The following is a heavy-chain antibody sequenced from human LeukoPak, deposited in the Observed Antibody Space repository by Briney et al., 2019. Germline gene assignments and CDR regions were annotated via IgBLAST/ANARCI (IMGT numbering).Heavy chain of an antibody. D-gene: IGHD3-10*01. V-gene: IGHV1-8*02. J-gene: IGHJ4*02. CDR3: ARVPYYYGSGSYHFDY. Sequence: ASVKVSCKASGGTFSSYAISWVRQAPGQGLEWMGWMNPNSGNTGYAQKFQGRVTMTRNTSISTAYMELSSLRSEDTAVYYCARVPYYYGSGSYHFDYWGQGTLVTVSS. CDR1: GGTFSSYA. CDR2: MNPNSGNT.